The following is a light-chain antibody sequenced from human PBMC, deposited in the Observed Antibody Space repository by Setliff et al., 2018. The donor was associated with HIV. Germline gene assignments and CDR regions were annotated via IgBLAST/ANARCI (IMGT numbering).Light chain of an antibody. CDR3: SSYTSSSPPYV. CDR2: DVS. Sequence: LAQPASVSGSPGQSITISCTGTSSDVGGYNHVSWYQQHPDKAPKLMIYDVSSRPSGVSDRFSGSKSGNTASLSISGLQAEDEADYYCSSYTSSSPPYVFGSGTKVTVL. J-gene: IGLJ1*01. CDR1: SSDVGGYNH. V-gene: IGLV2-14*03.